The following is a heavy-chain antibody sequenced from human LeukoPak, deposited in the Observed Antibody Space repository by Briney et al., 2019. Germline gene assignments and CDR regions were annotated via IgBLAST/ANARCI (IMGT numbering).Heavy chain of an antibody. CDR2: ISYSGGT. V-gene: IGHV4-59*01. CDR3: ARGELRLLEWPSPYDYYYYMDF. D-gene: IGHD3-3*01. CDR1: GGSISSYY. J-gene: IGHJ6*03. Sequence: KPSETLSLTCTVSGGSISSYYWSWIRQPPGKGLEWIGYISYSGGTNYNPSLKSRVTISVDTSKNQFSLKLSSVTAADTAVYYCARGELRLLEWPSPYDYYYYMDFWGKGTTVTVSS.